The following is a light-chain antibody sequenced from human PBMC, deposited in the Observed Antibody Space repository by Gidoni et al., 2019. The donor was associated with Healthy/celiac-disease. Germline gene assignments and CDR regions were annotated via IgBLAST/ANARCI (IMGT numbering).Light chain of an antibody. CDR3: AAWDDSLNGVV. V-gene: IGLV1-36*01. CDR1: SSNIGKNA. J-gene: IGLJ2*01. Sequence: QSVLTQPPSVSEAPRQRVTISCSGSSSNIGKNAVNWYQQLPGKAPKLLIYYDDLLPSGVSDRFSGSKSGTSAPLAISGLQSEDEADYYCAAWDDSLNGVVFGGGTKLTVL. CDR2: YDD.